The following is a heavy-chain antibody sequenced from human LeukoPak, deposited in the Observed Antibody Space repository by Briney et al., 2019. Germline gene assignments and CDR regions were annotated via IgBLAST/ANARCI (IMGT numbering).Heavy chain of an antibody. CDR1: GGTFSSYA. V-gene: IGHV1-69*05. J-gene: IGHJ4*02. CDR2: IIPIFGTA. Sequence: GASVKVSCKASGGTFSSYAISWVRQAPGQGLEWMGGIIPIFGTANYAQKFQGRVTITTDESTSTAYMELRSLRSDDTAVYYCARGLGIAAAGRYFDYWGQGTLVTVSS. CDR3: ARGLGIAAAGRYFDY. D-gene: IGHD6-13*01.